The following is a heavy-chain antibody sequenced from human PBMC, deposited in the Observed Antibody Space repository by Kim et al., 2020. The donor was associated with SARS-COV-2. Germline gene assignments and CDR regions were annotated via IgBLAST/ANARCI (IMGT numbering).Heavy chain of an antibody. CDR2: ISSDGSNK. CDR3: GRGYYGSGSFLYYFDY. CDR1: GFTFSSYG. Sequence: GGSLRLSCAASGFTFSSYGMHWVRQAPGKGLEWVAVISSDGSNKYYADSVKGRFTISRDNSKNTLYLQMTSLRAEDTAVYYCGRGYYGSGSFLYYFDYWGQGTLVTHSS. D-gene: IGHD3-10*01. J-gene: IGHJ4*02. V-gene: IGHV3-33*05.